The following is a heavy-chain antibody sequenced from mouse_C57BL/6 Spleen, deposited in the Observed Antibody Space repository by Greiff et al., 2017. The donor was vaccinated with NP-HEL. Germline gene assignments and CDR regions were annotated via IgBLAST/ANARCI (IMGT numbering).Heavy chain of an antibody. J-gene: IGHJ2*01. CDR1: GYTFTGSW. Sequence: QVQLKESGAELMKPGASVKLSCKATGYTFTGSWIEWVKPRPGHGLSWIGEILPGNGSTNYNEKFKGKATFTADTSSNTAYMQLSSLTTEDSAIYYCASGGYYSNYVYFDYWGQGTTLTVSS. CDR3: ASGGYYSNYVYFDY. CDR2: ILPGNGST. V-gene: IGHV1-9*01. D-gene: IGHD2-5*01.